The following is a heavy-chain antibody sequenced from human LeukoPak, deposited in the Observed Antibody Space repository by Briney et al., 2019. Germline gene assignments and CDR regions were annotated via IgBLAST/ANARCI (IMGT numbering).Heavy chain of an antibody. J-gene: IGHJ4*02. D-gene: IGHD1-26*01. V-gene: IGHV3-23*01. Sequence: SGGSLRLSCAASGFTFSSYAMSWVRQAPGKGLEWVSAISGSGGSTYYADSVKGRFTISRDNSKNTLYLQMNSLRAEDTAVYYCAKDKTAGYSGSYYFIFGYWGQGTLVTVSS. CDR2: ISGSGGST. CDR1: GFTFSSYA. CDR3: AKDKTAGYSGSYYFIFGY.